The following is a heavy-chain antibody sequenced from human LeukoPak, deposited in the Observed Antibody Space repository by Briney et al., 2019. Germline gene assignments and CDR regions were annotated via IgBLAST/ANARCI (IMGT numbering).Heavy chain of an antibody. Sequence: GGSLRLSCAASEFTFSSYSMNWVRQAPGKGLEWVSYITNSGNSKSYADSVKGRFTISRDNAKNSLYLQMNGLRAKDTAVYYCARGTHYDYWGQGTLVTVSS. D-gene: IGHD1-14*01. J-gene: IGHJ4*02. CDR1: EFTFSSYS. V-gene: IGHV3-48*04. CDR2: ITNSGNSK. CDR3: ARGTHYDY.